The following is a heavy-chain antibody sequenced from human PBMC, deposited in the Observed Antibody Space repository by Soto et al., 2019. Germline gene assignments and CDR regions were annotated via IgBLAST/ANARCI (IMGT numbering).Heavy chain of an antibody. CDR2: IDPSDSYT. D-gene: IGHD3-22*01. J-gene: IGHJ4*02. CDR3: ARRRYYYDSSGYYARFDY. V-gene: IGHV5-10-1*01. CDR1: GYSFTSYW. Sequence: GESLKISCKGSGYSFTSYWISWVRQMPGKGLEWMGRIDPSDSYTNYSPSFQGHVTISADKSISTAYLRWSSLKASDTAMYYCARRRYYYDSSGYYARFDYWGQGTLVTVSS.